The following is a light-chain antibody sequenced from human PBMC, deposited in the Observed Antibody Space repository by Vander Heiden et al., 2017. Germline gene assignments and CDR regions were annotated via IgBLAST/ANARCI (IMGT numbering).Light chain of an antibody. CDR3: QQCDSTSPLT. V-gene: IGKV1-39*01. Sequence: DIQMTQSPSSLSASVGDRVTITCRASQSISSYLNWYQQKPGKAPKLLIYAASSLQSGVPSRFSGSGSGTDFTLTISSLQPEDFATYYCQQCDSTSPLTFGGGTKVEIK. CDR2: AAS. J-gene: IGKJ4*01. CDR1: QSISSY.